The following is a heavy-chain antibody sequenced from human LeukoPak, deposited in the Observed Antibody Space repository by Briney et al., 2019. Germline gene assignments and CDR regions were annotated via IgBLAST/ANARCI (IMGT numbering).Heavy chain of an antibody. D-gene: IGHD2-21*01. CDR2: ISYSSSAI. CDR1: GFTFSSYG. CDR3: ARDHIYSFDY. V-gene: IGHV3-48*02. Sequence: GGSLRLSCEASGFTFSSYGMNWVRQAPGKGLEWVSYISYSSSAIYYADSVKGRFTISRDTAKSSLYLQMNSLRDEDTAVYYCARDHIYSFDYWGRGTLVTVSS. J-gene: IGHJ4*02.